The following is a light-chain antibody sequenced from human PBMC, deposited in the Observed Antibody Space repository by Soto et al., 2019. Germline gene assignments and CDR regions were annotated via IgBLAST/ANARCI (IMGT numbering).Light chain of an antibody. V-gene: IGLV2-14*01. CDR2: EVS. J-gene: IGLJ1*01. CDR3: SSYSSSSALNV. Sequence: QSALTQPASVSGSPGQSITISCTGTSSDVGGYNYVSWFQQHPGKAPQLMIFEVSERPSGSSNRFSGSKSGNTASLTISGLQAEDEADYYCSSYSSSSALNVFGTGTKLTVL. CDR1: SSDVGGYNY.